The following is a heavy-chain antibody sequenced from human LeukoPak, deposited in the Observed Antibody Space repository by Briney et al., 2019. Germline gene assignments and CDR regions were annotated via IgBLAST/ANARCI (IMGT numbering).Heavy chain of an antibody. CDR2: IYYSGNT. CDR3: ARMSVFWYFDL. Sequence: SETLSLTCTVSGGSINSYYWSWIRQPPGKGLEWIGYIYYSGNTYYNPSLKSRVTISVDTSNNQFSLTLSSVTAADTAVYYCARMSVFWYFDLWGRGTLVTVSS. J-gene: IGHJ2*01. CDR1: GGSINSYY. D-gene: IGHD2/OR15-2a*01. V-gene: IGHV4-59*04.